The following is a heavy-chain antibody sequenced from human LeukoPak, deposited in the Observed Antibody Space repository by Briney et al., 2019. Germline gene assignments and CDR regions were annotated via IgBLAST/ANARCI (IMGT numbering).Heavy chain of an antibody. J-gene: IGHJ6*03. CDR3: ARSSSSSYYYYYMDV. Sequence: SETLSLTCTVSGGSISSYYWSWIRQPPGKGLEWIGYIYYSGSTNYNPSLKSRVTISVDTSKNQFSLKLSSVTAADTAVYYCARSSSSSYYYYYMDVWGRGTTVTVSS. D-gene: IGHD6-6*01. CDR2: IYYSGST. CDR1: GGSISSYY. V-gene: IGHV4-59*01.